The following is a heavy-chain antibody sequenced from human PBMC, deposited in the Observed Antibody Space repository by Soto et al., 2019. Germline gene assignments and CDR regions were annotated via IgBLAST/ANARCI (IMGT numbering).Heavy chain of an antibody. CDR3: AKEQWLVHGGSDY. CDR2: ISGSGGST. Sequence: EVQLLESGGGLVQPGGSLRLSCAASGFTFSSYAMNWVRQAPGKGLEWVSVISGSGGSTYYTDSVKGRFTISRDNSKNTLYLQMNSLRAEDTAIYYCAKEQWLVHGGSDYWGQGTLFTISS. CDR1: GFTFSSYA. V-gene: IGHV3-23*01. D-gene: IGHD6-19*01. J-gene: IGHJ4*01.